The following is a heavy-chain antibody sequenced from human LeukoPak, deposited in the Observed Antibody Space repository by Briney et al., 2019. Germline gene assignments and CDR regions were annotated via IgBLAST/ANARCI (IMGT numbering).Heavy chain of an antibody. J-gene: IGHJ6*03. V-gene: IGHV3-30*02. D-gene: IGHD3-16*01. CDR3: AKGGGGRLIYYYYMDV. CDR1: GFTFSNYG. CDR2: IRYDGSNK. Sequence: GGSLRLSCAASGFTFSNYGMHWVRQAPGKGLEWVAFIRYDGSNKYYADSVKGRFTISRDNAKNSLYLQMNSLRAEDMALYYCAKGGGGRLIYYYYMDVWGKGTTVTVS.